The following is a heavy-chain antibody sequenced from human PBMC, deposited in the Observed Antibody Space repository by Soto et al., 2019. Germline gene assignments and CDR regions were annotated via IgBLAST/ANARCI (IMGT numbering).Heavy chain of an antibody. CDR1: GFTFSSYA. CDR3: ANLGEGGIAAAGTLDAFDI. Sequence: PGEPLKISCAASGFTFSSYAMSWVRQAPGKGLEWVSAISGSGGSTYYADSVKGRFTISRDNSKNTLYLQMNSLRAEDTAVYYCANLGEGGIAAAGTLDAFDIWGQGTMVTVSS. V-gene: IGHV3-23*01. D-gene: IGHD6-13*01. J-gene: IGHJ3*02. CDR2: ISGSGGST.